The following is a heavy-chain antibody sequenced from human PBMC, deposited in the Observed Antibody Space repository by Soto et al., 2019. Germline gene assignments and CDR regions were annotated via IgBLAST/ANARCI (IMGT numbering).Heavy chain of an antibody. CDR1: GFTFSTFA. Sequence: QVQLVESGGGVVQPGRSLRLSCAASGFTFSTFAMHWVCQAPGKGLDWVALISYDGGNKYYADSVKGRFTISRDNSRKTLYLQMNSLRDDDTALYYCARGQGGATDYWGQGTLVTVSS. D-gene: IGHD3-16*01. CDR2: ISYDGGNK. V-gene: IGHV3-30-3*01. J-gene: IGHJ4*02. CDR3: ARGQGGATDY.